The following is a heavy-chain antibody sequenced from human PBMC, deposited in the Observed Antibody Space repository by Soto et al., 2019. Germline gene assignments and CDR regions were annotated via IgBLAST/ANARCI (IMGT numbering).Heavy chain of an antibody. Sequence: GGSLRLSCAASGFTFSSYSMNWVRQAPGKGLQWISSISSSSSYIYYADSVKGRFTISRDNAKNSLYLQMNSLRAEDTAGYYCARGVGGGYGYGYYYNYGMDVWGQETTVTVSS. CDR2: ISSSSSYI. V-gene: IGHV3-21*01. J-gene: IGHJ6*02. CDR1: GFTFSSYS. D-gene: IGHD5-18*01. CDR3: ARGVGGGYGYGYYYNYGMDV.